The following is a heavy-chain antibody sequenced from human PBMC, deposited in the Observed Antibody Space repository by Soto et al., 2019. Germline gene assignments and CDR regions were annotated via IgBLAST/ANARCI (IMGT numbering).Heavy chain of an antibody. J-gene: IGHJ4*02. V-gene: IGHV1-18*01. Sequence: GAPVKVSCKASGYTFTSYGISWVRQAPGQGLEWMGWISAYNGNANYAQKLQGRVTMTTDTSTSTAYMELRSLRSDDTAVYYCAREPSSIAAADTGIIDYWGQGTLVTVSS. D-gene: IGHD6-13*01. CDR3: AREPSSIAAADTGIIDY. CDR2: ISAYNGNA. CDR1: GYTFTSYG.